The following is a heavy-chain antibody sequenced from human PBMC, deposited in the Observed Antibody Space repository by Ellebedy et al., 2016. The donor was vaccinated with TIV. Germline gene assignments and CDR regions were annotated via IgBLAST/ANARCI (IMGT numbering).Heavy chain of an antibody. Sequence: MPSETLSLTCTVSGGSISSSSYYWGWIRQPPGKGLEWIGSIYYSGSTYYNPSLKSRVTISVDTSKNQFSLKLSSVTAADTAVYYCARTVKTTVTSFDYWGQGTLVTVSS. CDR2: IYYSGST. D-gene: IGHD4-17*01. V-gene: IGHV4-39*01. J-gene: IGHJ4*02. CDR1: GGSISSSSYY. CDR3: ARTVKTTVTSFDY.